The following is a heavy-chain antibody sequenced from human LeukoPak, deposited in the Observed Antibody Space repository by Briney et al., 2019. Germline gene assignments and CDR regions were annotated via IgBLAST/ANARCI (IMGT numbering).Heavy chain of an antibody. Sequence: PGGSLRLSCAASGFPFSSYAMSWVRQAPGKGLEWVSAISGSGGSTYYADSVKGRFTISRDNSKNTLYLQMNSLRAEDTAVYYCAMGLPTPRIAAAGTGAVYFDYWGQGTLVTVSS. J-gene: IGHJ4*02. CDR2: ISGSGGST. CDR3: AMGLPTPRIAAAGTGAVYFDY. V-gene: IGHV3-23*01. CDR1: GFPFSSYA. D-gene: IGHD6-13*01.